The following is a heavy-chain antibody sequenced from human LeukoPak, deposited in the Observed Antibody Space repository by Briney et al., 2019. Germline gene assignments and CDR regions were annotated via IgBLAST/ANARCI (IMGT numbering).Heavy chain of an antibody. CDR3: AKAIHSGSTMPGD. CDR1: GFPFSSYA. Sequence: GGSLRLSCAASGFPFSSYAMSWVRQAPGKGLEWVSVISGSDGSTYHADSVKGRFTISRDNSKNTLYLQMNSLRAEDTAVYYCAKAIHSGSTMPGDWGQGTLVTVSS. J-gene: IGHJ4*02. CDR2: ISGSDGST. V-gene: IGHV3-23*01. D-gene: IGHD1-26*01.